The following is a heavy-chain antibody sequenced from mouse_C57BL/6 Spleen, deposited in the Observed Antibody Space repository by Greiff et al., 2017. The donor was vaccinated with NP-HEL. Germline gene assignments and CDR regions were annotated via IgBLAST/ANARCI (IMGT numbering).Heavy chain of an antibody. Sequence: QVQLQQSGAELVKPGASVKLSCKASGYTFTEYTIHWVKQRSGQGLEWIGWFYPGSGSIKYNEKFKDKATLTADKSSSTVYMELSRLTSEDSAVYFCARHVDYYGSSYSSYWYFDVWGTGTTVTVSS. J-gene: IGHJ1*03. V-gene: IGHV1-62-2*01. CDR3: ARHVDYYGSSYSSYWYFDV. CDR1: GYTFTEYT. CDR2: FYPGSGSI. D-gene: IGHD1-1*01.